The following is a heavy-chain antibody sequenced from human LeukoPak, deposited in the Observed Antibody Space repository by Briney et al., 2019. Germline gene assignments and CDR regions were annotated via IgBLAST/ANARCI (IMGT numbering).Heavy chain of an antibody. CDR1: GFIFSSYA. Sequence: GGSLRLSCTASGFIFSSYAMSWVRQAPGKGLEWVSAISGSGGSTYYADSVKGRFPISRDNSKNTLYLQMNSLRAEDTAVYYCAKVRWQQLVDFDYWGQGTLVTVSS. J-gene: IGHJ4*02. D-gene: IGHD6-13*01. CDR2: ISGSGGST. V-gene: IGHV3-23*01. CDR3: AKVRWQQLVDFDY.